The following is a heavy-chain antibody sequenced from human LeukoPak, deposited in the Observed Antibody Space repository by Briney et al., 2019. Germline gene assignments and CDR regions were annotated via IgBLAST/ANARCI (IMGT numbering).Heavy chain of an antibody. CDR2: INHSGNT. V-gene: IGHV4-34*01. Sequence: SETLSLTCAVYGGSFSGYYWSWIRQPPGKGLEWIGEINHSGNTNYNPSLKSRVTISVDTSKNQFSLKLSSVTAADTAVYYCARGRSPSDYDFWSGRYYMDVWGKGTTVTVSS. J-gene: IGHJ6*03. CDR3: ARGRSPSDYDFWSGRYYMDV. D-gene: IGHD3-3*01. CDR1: GGSFSGYY.